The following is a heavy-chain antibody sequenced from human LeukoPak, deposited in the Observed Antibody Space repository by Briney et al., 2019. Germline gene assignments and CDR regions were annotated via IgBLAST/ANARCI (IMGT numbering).Heavy chain of an antibody. CDR1: GGSITKYY. D-gene: IGHD1-20*01. J-gene: IGHJ5*02. CDR2: IYYSGST. CDR3: ARDRTNWNGLEFDP. Sequence: SETLSLTCTVSGGSITKYYWSWIRQPPGKGLEWIGYIYYSGSTNYNPSLKSRVTISVDTSKNQFSLKLSSVTAADTAVYYCARDRTNWNGLEFDPWGQGTLVTVSS. V-gene: IGHV4-59*01.